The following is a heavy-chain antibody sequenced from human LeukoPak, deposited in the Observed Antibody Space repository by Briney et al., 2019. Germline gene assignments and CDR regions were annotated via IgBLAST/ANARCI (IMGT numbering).Heavy chain of an antibody. CDR3: ANGWYLGGWFDP. CDR1: GGSISSSSYY. V-gene: IGHV4-39*07. J-gene: IGHJ5*02. Sequence: SETLSLTCTVSGGSISSSSYYWGWIRQPPGKGLEWIGSIYYSGSTYYNPSLKSRVTISVDTSKNQFSLKLSSVTAADTAVYYCANGWYLGGWFDPWGQGTLVTVSS. D-gene: IGHD6-19*01. CDR2: IYYSGST.